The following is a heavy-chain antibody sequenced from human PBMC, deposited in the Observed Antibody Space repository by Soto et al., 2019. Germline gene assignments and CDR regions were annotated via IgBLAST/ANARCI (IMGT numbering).Heavy chain of an antibody. CDR3: ARDSATAMATGYFDY. Sequence: PGGSLRLSCAASGFTFSSYAMHWVRQAPGKGLEWVAVISYDGSNKYYADSVKGRFTISRDNSKNTLYLQMNSLRAEDTAVYYCARDSATAMATGYFDYWGQGTLVTVS. V-gene: IGHV3-30-3*01. CDR2: ISYDGSNK. D-gene: IGHD5-18*01. J-gene: IGHJ4*02. CDR1: GFTFSSYA.